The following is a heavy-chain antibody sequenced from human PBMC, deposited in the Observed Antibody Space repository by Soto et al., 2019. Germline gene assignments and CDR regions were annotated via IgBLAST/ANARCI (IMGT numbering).Heavy chain of an antibody. CDR1: GYNFISYD. J-gene: IGHJ4*02. Sequence: QAPLVQSGAEVKKPGASVKVSCKASGYNFISYDTNGVRQAPGQGLEWMGWMNPTSGNSGYAQKFPGPVTMTRHTSMSTAYIEPRSLRSADTAAYYCARGLVGPTRDHFDHWGQGPVVTVSS. CDR3: ARGLVGPTRDHFDH. CDR2: MNPTSGNS. D-gene: IGHD1-26*01. V-gene: IGHV1-8*01.